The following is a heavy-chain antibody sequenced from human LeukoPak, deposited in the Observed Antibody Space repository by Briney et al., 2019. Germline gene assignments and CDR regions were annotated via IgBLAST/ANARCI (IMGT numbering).Heavy chain of an antibody. CDR3: ARDYGGKTWFDP. J-gene: IGHJ5*02. CDR1: GFTFDDYG. D-gene: IGHD4-23*01. Sequence: GGSLRLSCAASGFTFDDYGMSWVRQAPGKGLEWVSGINWNGGSTGYADSVKGRFTISRDNAKNSLYLQMNSLRDEDTALYYCARDYGGKTWFDPWGQETLVTVS. V-gene: IGHV3-20*04. CDR2: INWNGGST.